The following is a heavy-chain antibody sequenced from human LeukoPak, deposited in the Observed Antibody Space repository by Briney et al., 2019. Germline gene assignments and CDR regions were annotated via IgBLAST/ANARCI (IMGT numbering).Heavy chain of an antibody. Sequence: SETLSLTCAVYGVSFSGYYWSWLRQPPGKGLEWIGEINHSGSTNYNPSLKSRVTISVDTSKNQFSLKLSSVTAADTAVYYCARGQADYSNNSGYYFDYWGQGTLVTVSS. CDR1: GVSFSGYY. J-gene: IGHJ4*02. CDR2: INHSGST. D-gene: IGHD4-11*01. CDR3: ARGQADYSNNSGYYFDY. V-gene: IGHV4-34*01.